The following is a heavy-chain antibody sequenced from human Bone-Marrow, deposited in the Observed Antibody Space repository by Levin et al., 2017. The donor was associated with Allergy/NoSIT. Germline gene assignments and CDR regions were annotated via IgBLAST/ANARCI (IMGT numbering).Heavy chain of an antibody. D-gene: IGHD5-24*01. CDR3: VKDAIMPDGVATLGH. J-gene: IGHJ4*02. Sequence: LSLTCATSGFSFSSFAMNWVRRAPGRGLEWLAHISWNGNIIYYPDSVKGRFTISRDDSKDTVYLQMSSLRPEDTAVYYCVKDAIMPDGVATLGHWGQGTLLTVSS. CDR1: GFSFSSFA. CDR2: ISWNGNII. V-gene: IGHV3-30*18.